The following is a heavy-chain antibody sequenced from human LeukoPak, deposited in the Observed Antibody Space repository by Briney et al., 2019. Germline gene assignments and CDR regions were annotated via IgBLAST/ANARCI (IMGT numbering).Heavy chain of an antibody. Sequence: PSETLSLTCTVSGGSISSYYWSWIRQPPGKGLEWIGYIYTSGSTNYNPSLKSRVTISVDTSKNQFSLKLSSVTAADTAVYYCASIYYDFWSGHYTGFDYWGQGTLVTVSS. V-gene: IGHV4-4*09. J-gene: IGHJ4*02. CDR2: IYTSGST. CDR1: GGSISSYY. CDR3: ASIYYDFWSGHYTGFDY. D-gene: IGHD3-3*01.